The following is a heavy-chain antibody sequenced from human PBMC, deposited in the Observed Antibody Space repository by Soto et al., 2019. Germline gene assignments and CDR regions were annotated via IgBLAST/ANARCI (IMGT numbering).Heavy chain of an antibody. CDR2: INAGNGNT. J-gene: IGHJ6*02. Sequence: ASVKVSCKASGYTFASYAMHWVRQAPGQRLEWMGWINAGNGNTKYSQKFQGRVTITRDTSASTAYMELSSLRSEDTAVYYCARGCWGYYDCWSGYCYYYGMDVWGQGTTVTLSS. CDR3: ARGCWGYYDCWSGYCYYYGMDV. V-gene: IGHV1-3*01. CDR1: GYTFASYA. D-gene: IGHD3-3*01.